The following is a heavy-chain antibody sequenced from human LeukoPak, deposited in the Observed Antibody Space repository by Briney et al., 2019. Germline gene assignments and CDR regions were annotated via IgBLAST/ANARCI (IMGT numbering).Heavy chain of an antibody. D-gene: IGHD6-19*01. V-gene: IGHV1-46*02. CDR3: ARQGTYSSAIGMGY. J-gene: IGHJ4*02. CDR2: INPSGGST. Sequence: ASVKVSCKASGYTFNNHYMYWVRQAPGQGLEWMGVINPSGGSTSYAQKFQGRVTMTRDTSTRTVYMEVNSLGSEDTAVYYCARQGTYSSAIGMGYWGQGTLVTVSS. CDR1: GYTFNNHY.